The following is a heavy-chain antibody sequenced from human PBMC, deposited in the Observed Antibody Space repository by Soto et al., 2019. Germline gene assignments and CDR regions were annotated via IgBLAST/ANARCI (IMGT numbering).Heavy chain of an antibody. J-gene: IGHJ4*02. Sequence: QVQLVQSGAEVKKPGSSVKVSCKASGGTFGNYGISWVRQAPGQGLEWMGGILPRLGLTKSAQRFQGRVTFTADESTNTAYMELSSLRSEDTAVFYCARDRYYDDSGLYYESAEWCQGTLVTVSS. CDR2: ILPRLGLT. D-gene: IGHD3-22*01. CDR3: ARDRYYDDSGLYYESAE. CDR1: GGTFGNYG. V-gene: IGHV1-69*01.